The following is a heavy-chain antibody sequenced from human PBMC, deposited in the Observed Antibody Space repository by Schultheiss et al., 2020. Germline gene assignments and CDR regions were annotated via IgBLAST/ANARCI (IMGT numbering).Heavy chain of an antibody. V-gene: IGHV3-30-3*01. CDR2: ISYDGSNK. D-gene: IGHD3-16*01. J-gene: IGHJ4*02. Sequence: GGSLRLSCAASGFTFSSYAMHWVRQAPGKGLEWVAVISYDGSNKYYADSVKGRFTISRDNSKNTLYLQMNSLRAEDTAVYYCARGYYDYIWGSYWPSYYFDYWGQGTLVTVSS. CDR1: GFTFSSYA. CDR3: ARGYYDYIWGSYWPSYYFDY.